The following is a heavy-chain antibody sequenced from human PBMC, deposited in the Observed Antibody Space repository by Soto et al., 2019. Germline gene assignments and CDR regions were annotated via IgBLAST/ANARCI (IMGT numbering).Heavy chain of an antibody. CDR3: ARILSGHPGLPDY. V-gene: IGHV4-30-4*01. CDR2: IYNSGST. J-gene: IGHJ4*02. D-gene: IGHD5-12*01. CDR1: GGSINTGEYY. Sequence: QVQLQESGPGLVKPSQTLSLTCTVSGGSINTGEYYWHWIRQSPGKGLEWIGYIYNSGSTYYNPSPKSRVAISVDRSRNQFSLNLNSVTAADTAVYYCARILSGHPGLPDYWGQGALVTVSS.